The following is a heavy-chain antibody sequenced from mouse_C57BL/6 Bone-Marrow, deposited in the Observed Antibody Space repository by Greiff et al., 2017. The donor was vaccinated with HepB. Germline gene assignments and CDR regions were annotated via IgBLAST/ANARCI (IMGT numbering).Heavy chain of an antibody. D-gene: IGHD2-3*01. Sequence: QVQLQQPGAELVKPGASVKMSCKASGYTFTSYWITWVKQRPGQGLEWIGDIYPGSGSTNYNEKFKSKATLTVDTSSSTAYMQLSSLTSEDSAVYYCARYPLSIMVTVDYWGQGTTLTVSS. V-gene: IGHV1-55*01. CDR3: ARYPLSIMVTVDY. CDR2: IYPGSGST. J-gene: IGHJ2*01. CDR1: GYTFTSYW.